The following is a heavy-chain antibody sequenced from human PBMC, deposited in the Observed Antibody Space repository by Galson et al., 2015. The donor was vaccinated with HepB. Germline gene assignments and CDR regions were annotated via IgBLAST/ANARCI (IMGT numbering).Heavy chain of an antibody. Sequence: SLRLSCAASGFTFSSYATHWVRQAPGKGLEWVAVISYDGSNKYYADSVKGRFTISRDNSKNTLYLQMNSLRAEDTAVYYCARALRIVVVPAGGFDYWGQGTLVTVSS. D-gene: IGHD2-2*01. CDR2: ISYDGSNK. CDR3: ARALRIVVVPAGGFDY. V-gene: IGHV3-30*04. J-gene: IGHJ4*02. CDR1: GFTFSSYA.